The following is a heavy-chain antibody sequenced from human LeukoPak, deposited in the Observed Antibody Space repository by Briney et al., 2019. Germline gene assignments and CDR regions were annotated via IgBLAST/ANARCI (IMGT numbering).Heavy chain of an antibody. CDR3: ARRRLLSYTTYYFDY. Sequence: SETLSLTCTVSGGSISSSSYYWGWIRQPPGKGLEWIGSIYYSGITYYNPSLKSRVTISVDTSKNQFSLKLSSVTAADTAVYYCARRRLLSYTTYYFDYWGQGTLVTVSS. V-gene: IGHV4-39*01. J-gene: IGHJ4*02. D-gene: IGHD3-10*01. CDR1: GGSISSSSYY. CDR2: IYYSGIT.